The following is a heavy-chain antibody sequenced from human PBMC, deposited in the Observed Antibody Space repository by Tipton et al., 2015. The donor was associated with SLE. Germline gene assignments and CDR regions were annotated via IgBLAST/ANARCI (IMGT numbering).Heavy chain of an antibody. CDR1: GGSISSSSYY. J-gene: IGHJ3*02. CDR3: ARHPYSGSYSDAFDI. CDR2: IYYSGST. Sequence: TLSLTCTVSGGSISSSSYYWGWIRQPPGKGLEWIGSIYYSGSTYYNPSLKSRVTISVDTSKNQFSLKLSSVTAADTAVYYCARHPYSGSYSDAFDIWGQGTMVTVSS. V-gene: IGHV4-39*07. D-gene: IGHD1-26*01.